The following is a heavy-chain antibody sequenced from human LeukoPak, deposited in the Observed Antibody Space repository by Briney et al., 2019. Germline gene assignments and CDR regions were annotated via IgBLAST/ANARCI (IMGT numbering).Heavy chain of an antibody. J-gene: IGHJ4*02. CDR1: GFTFSSYG. Sequence: PGGSLRLSCAASGFTFSSYGMHWVRQAPGKGLEWVAVIWYDGSNKYYADSVEGRFTISRDNSKNTLYLQMNSLRAEDTAVYYCARTMRPILTGYYSLDYWGQGTLVTVSS. D-gene: IGHD3-9*01. V-gene: IGHV3-33*01. CDR3: ARTMRPILTGYYSLDY. CDR2: IWYDGSNK.